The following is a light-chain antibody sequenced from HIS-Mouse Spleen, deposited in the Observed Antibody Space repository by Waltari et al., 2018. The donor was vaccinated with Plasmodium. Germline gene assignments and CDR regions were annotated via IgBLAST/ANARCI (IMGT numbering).Light chain of an antibody. V-gene: IGKV3-15*01. CDR3: QQYNNWSFT. J-gene: IGKJ3*01. CDR2: GAS. CDR1: QSVSSN. Sequence: EIVMTKSPATLSVSPGERATLSFRASQSVSSNLAWYQQKPGQAPRLLIYGASTRATGIPARFSGSGSGTEFTLTISSLQSEDFAVYYCQQYNNWSFTFGPGTKVDIK.